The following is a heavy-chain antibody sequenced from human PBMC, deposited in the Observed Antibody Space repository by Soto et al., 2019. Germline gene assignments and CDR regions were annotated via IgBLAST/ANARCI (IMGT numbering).Heavy chain of an antibody. D-gene: IGHD2-21*02. CDR1: GGSISSGGYS. CDR2: IYHSGST. CDR3: ARAYCGGDCPHTADFQH. V-gene: IGHV4-30-2*01. J-gene: IGHJ1*01. Sequence: SETLSLTCAVSGGSISSGGYSWSWIRQPPGKGLEWIGYIYHSGSTYYNPSLKSRVTISVDRSKNQFSLKLSSVTAADTAVYYCARAYCGGDCPHTADFQHWGQGTLVTVSS.